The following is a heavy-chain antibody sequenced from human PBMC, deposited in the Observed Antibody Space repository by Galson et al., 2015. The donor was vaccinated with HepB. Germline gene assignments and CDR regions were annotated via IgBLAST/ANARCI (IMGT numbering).Heavy chain of an antibody. CDR2: ISWNSGSI. J-gene: IGHJ6*02. CDR3: AKDTRYYYYGMDV. V-gene: IGHV3-9*01. CDR1: GFTFDDYA. Sequence: SLRLSCAASGFTFDDYAMHWVRQAPGKGLEWVSGISWNSGSIGYADSVKGRFTNSRDNAKNSLYLQMNSLRAEDTALYYCAKDTRYYYYGMDVWGQGTTVTVSS.